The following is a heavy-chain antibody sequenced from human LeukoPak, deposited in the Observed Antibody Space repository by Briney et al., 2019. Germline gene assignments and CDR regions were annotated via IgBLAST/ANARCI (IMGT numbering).Heavy chain of an antibody. CDR3: ARSRYSSGWYQASNSYYYFGFDV. J-gene: IGHJ6*02. Sequence: PSETLSLTCTVSGGSISSYYWSWIRQAPGKGLEWIGYIYDSGNINYNPSLKSRVTISVDTSKNQFSLRLSSVTAADTAVYYCARSRYSSGWYQASNSYYYFGFDVWGLGTTVTVSS. V-gene: IGHV4-59*08. CDR2: IYDSGNI. CDR1: GGSISSYY. D-gene: IGHD6-13*01.